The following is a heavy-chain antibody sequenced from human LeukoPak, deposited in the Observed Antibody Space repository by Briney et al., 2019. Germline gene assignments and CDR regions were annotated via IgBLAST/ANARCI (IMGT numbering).Heavy chain of an antibody. CDR3: ATYVRGDFDY. CDR2: VSGGGGST. D-gene: IGHD3-10*02. V-gene: IGHV3-23*01. CDR1: GFTFSSYA. Sequence: GGSLRLSCATSGFTFSSYAMSWVRQAPGKGLEWVSTVSGGGGSTWYADSVKGWFTISRDNSKNTLYLQMNSLRAEDTAVYYCATYVRGDFDYWGQGTLVTVSS. J-gene: IGHJ4*02.